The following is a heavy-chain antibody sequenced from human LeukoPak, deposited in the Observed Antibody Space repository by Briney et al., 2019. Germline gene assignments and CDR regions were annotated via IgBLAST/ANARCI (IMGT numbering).Heavy chain of an antibody. CDR2: INTNTGNP. J-gene: IGHJ4*02. CDR3: ARDRAIHGDRFDY. D-gene: IGHD7-27*01. CDR1: GGTFSSYA. Sequence: GSSVKVSCKASGGTFSSYAMNWVRQAPGQGLEWMGWINTNTGNPTYAQGFTGRFVFSLDTSVSTAYLQISSLKAEDTAVYYCARDRAIHGDRFDYWGQGTLVTVSS. V-gene: IGHV7-4-1*02.